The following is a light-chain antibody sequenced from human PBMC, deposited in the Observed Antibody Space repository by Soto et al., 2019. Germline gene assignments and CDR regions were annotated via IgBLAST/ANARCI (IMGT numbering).Light chain of an antibody. CDR2: GAS. CDR1: QSVSSY. CDR3: QQRSNWPIT. V-gene: IGKV3-11*01. J-gene: IGKJ5*01. Sequence: EIVFTQSPATLSLSPGERATLSCRASQSVSSYFAWYQQKPGQAPRLLIYGASNRATGIPARFSGSGSGTDFTLTISSLEPEDFAVYYCQQRSNWPITFGQGTRLEIK.